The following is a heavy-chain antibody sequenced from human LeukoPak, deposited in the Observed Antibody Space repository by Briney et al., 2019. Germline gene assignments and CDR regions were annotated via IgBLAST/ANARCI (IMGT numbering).Heavy chain of an antibody. CDR2: IIPIFRTA. Sequence: SVKVSCKASGGTFSSYAISWVRQAPGQGLEWMGGIIPIFRTANYAQKFQGRVTITTDESTSTAYMELSSLRSEDTAVYYCALGGRYCSGGSCYPALLWDYWGQGTLVTVSS. J-gene: IGHJ4*02. CDR3: ALGGRYCSGGSCYPALLWDY. D-gene: IGHD2-15*01. CDR1: GGTFSSYA. V-gene: IGHV1-69*05.